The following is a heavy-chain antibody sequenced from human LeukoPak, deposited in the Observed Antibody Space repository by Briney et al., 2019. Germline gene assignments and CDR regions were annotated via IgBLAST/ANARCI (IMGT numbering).Heavy chain of an antibody. J-gene: IGHJ6*03. CDR3: ARHFRPNAPINYYYYYMDV. CDR2: IFYTGNT. Sequence: SETLSLTCSVFGGSVSSSNYYWGWIRQPPGKGLEWIGSIFYTGNTYYNPSLKSRVTISVDTSRNQFSLKLTSVTAADTAVYYCARHFRPNAPINYYYYYMDVWGKGTTVTVSS. CDR1: GGSVSSSNYY. V-gene: IGHV4-39*01.